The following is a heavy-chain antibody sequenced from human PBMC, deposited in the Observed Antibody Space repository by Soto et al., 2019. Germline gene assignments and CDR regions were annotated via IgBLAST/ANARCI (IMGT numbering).Heavy chain of an antibody. D-gene: IGHD5-12*01. CDR2: INHSGST. CDR3: ARSYSGYDCYFDY. CDR1: GGSFSGYY. Sequence: SETLSLTCAVYGGSFSGYYWSWIRQPPGKGLEWIGEINHSGSTNYNPSLKSRVTISVDTSKNQFSLKLSSVTAADTAVYYCARSYSGYDCYFDYWGQGTLVTVSS. V-gene: IGHV4-34*01. J-gene: IGHJ4*02.